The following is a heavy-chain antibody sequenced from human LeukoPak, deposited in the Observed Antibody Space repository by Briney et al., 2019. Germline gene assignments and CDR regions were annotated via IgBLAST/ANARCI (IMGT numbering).Heavy chain of an antibody. CDR3: VRDRDYAFDF. V-gene: IGHV3-48*02. Sequence: GGSLRLSCAASGVTFSYYSMKGVPQAPGEGLGWISYSNTDGTIPYAESVKALFTITRDNAEKSLYLQINSLRDEYTAVYFCVRDRDYAFDFWGQGTMVTVSS. J-gene: IGHJ3*01. CDR1: GVTFSYYS. CDR2: SNTDGTI.